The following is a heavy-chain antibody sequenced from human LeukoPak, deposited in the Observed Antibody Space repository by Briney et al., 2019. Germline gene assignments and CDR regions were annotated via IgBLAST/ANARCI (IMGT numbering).Heavy chain of an antibody. J-gene: IGHJ6*02. V-gene: IGHV1-2*04. Sequence: ASVKVSCKTSGYTFTDYGISWVRQAPGQGLEWMGWINPNSGGTNYAQKFQGWVTMTRDTSISTAYINLSRLRSDDTAVYYCTRASYNWNDQAGMDVWGQGTTVTVSS. CDR3: TRASYNWNDQAGMDV. CDR1: GYTFTDYG. CDR2: INPNSGGT. D-gene: IGHD1-1*01.